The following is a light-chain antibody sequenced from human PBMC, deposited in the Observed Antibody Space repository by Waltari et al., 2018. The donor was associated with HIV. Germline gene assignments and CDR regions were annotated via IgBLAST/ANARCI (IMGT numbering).Light chain of an antibody. V-gene: IGKV4-1*01. CDR3: QQYYSTPVT. Sequence: DIVMTQSPDSLAVSLGERATINCKSSQSVLYISNNKNYLAWYQQKPGQPPKLLIYWASTRESGVPDRFSGRGSGTDFTLTISNLQAEDVAVYYCQQYYSTPVTFGPGTKVDIK. CDR1: QSVLYISNNKNY. CDR2: WAS. J-gene: IGKJ3*01.